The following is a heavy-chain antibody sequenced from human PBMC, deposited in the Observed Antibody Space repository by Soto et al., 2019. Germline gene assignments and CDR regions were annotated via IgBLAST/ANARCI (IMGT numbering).Heavy chain of an antibody. CDR1: GFTFTSYA. Sequence: GGSLRLSCAASGFTFTSYAMSWVRQAPGKGLEWVSAISGSGTSTYYADSVKGRFTISRDNSKNTLYLQMNSLRAEDTAVYYCAQVIGATNFDYWGQGALVTVSS. V-gene: IGHV3-23*01. CDR3: AQVIGATNFDY. CDR2: ISGSGTST. J-gene: IGHJ4*02. D-gene: IGHD2-15*01.